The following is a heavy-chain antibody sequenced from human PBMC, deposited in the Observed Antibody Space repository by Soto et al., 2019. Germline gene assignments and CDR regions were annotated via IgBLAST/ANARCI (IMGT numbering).Heavy chain of an antibody. Sequence: QVQLVQSGAEVKKPGASVKVSCKASGYTFTNYGISWVRQAPGQGLEWMGWISAYNGNTDYAQNLQGRVTMTTDTSTSTAYLELRSLRSDDTAVFFCARDSGSVGVWPYFLDYWGQGTLVTVSS. CDR1: GYTFTNYG. D-gene: IGHD2-8*01. CDR2: ISAYNGNT. CDR3: ARDSGSVGVWPYFLDY. V-gene: IGHV1-18*01. J-gene: IGHJ4*02.